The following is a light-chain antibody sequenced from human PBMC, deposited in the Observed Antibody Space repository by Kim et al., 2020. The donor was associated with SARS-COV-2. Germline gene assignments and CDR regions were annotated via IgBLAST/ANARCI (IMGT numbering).Light chain of an antibody. CDR2: DTS. CDR1: QTVLTRS. V-gene: IGKV3-20*01. Sequence: PGDRATLSCRASQTVLTRSLAWYLQTPGQPPRLLIYDTSTRASGVPDRFGGSGSGTDFTLTITRLESEDFAVYFCQHYAGSPPLYTFGQGTKLEI. J-gene: IGKJ2*01. CDR3: QHYAGSPPLYT.